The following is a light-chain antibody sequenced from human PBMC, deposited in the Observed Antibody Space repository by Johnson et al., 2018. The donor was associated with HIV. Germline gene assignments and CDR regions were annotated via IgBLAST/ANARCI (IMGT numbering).Light chain of an antibody. CDR3: GTWDDSSSAYV. Sequence: QSVLTQPPSVSAAPGQKVTISCSEINSNIGNNFVSWYQQLPRTAPKLLIYENNRRPSGIPDRFSGSRYGTSATLGITGLQTGDEADYFCGTWDDSSSAYVFGTVTLITVL. V-gene: IGLV1-51*02. CDR1: NSNIGNNF. J-gene: IGLJ1*01. CDR2: ENN.